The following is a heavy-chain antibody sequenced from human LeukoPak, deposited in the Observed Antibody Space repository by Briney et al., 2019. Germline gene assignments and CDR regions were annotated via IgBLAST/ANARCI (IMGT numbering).Heavy chain of an antibody. CDR2: INHSGST. J-gene: IGHJ5*02. D-gene: IGHD3-10*01. CDR1: GGSFSGYY. Sequence: PSETLSLTCAVYGGSFSGYYWSWIRQPPGKGLEWIGEINHSGSTNYNPSLKSRVTISVDTSKNQFSLKLSSVTAAGTAVYYCARGLSYYYGSFDPWGQGTLVTVSS. CDR3: ARGLSYYYGSFDP. V-gene: IGHV4-34*01.